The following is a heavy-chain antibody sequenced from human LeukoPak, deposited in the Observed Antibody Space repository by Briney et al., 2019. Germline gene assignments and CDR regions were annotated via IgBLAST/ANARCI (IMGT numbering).Heavy chain of an antibody. CDR3: AKGDYYDLDY. CDR1: GFTFSNYG. CDR2: ITSGVGIT. Sequence: GRSLRLSCAASGFTFSNYGMNWVRQAPGKGLEWVSIITSGVGITYYADSVKGRFTISRDNSKNTLYLQMNSLRAEDTAVYYCAKGDYYDLDYWGQGTLVTVSS. J-gene: IGHJ4*02. D-gene: IGHD3-22*01. V-gene: IGHV3-23*01.